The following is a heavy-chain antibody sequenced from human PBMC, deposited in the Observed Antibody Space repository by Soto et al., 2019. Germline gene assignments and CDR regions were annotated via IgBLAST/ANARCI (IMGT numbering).Heavy chain of an antibody. J-gene: IGHJ4*02. CDR1: GGSVSSGTYY. D-gene: IGHD3-10*01. V-gene: IGHV4-61*01. CDR2: TGST. CDR3: ATEPLYYGSGSYPLDY. Sequence: QVQLQESGPGLVKPSETLSLTCTVSGGSVSSGTYYWSWIRQPPGKGLEWIGYTGSTNYNPSLKNRVTISVDTSTNQFPLKRSSVTAADTAVYYCATEPLYYGSGSYPLDYWGQGTLVTVSS.